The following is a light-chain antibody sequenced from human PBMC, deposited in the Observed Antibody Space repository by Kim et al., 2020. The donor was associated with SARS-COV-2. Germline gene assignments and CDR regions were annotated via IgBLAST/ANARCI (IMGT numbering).Light chain of an antibody. Sequence: NFMLTQPHSVSESPGKTVTISCTRSSGSIASKYVQWYQQRPGSAPTTVIYEDNQRPSGVPDRFFGSIDSSSNSASLTISGLKTEDEADYYCQSYDSSNVVFGGGTKLTVL. V-gene: IGLV6-57*04. CDR1: SGSIASKY. CDR3: QSYDSSNVV. J-gene: IGLJ2*01. CDR2: EDN.